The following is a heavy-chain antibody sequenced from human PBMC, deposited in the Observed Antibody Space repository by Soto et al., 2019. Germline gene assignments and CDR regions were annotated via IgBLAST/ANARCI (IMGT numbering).Heavy chain of an antibody. D-gene: IGHD3-10*01. CDR1: GGSISSSSYY. J-gene: IGHJ5*02. CDR3: ARHDIKFTAWFGEFFTWLDP. Sequence: SETLSLTCTVSGGSISSSSYYWGWIRQPPGKGLEWIGSIYYSGSTYYNPSLKSRVTISVDTSKNQFSLKLSSVTAADTAVYYFARHDIKFTAWFGEFFTWLDPWGQVILV. CDR2: IYYSGST. V-gene: IGHV4-39*01.